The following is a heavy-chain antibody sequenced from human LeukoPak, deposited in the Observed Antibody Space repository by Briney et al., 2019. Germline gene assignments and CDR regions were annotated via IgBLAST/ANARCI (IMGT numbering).Heavy chain of an antibody. V-gene: IGHV4-34*01. Sequence: SETLSLTCAVSGGSFSGYYWSWIRQPPGKGLEWIGEINHSGSTNYNPSLKSRVTISVDTSKNQFSLKLSSVTAADTAVYYCARGRIAARRYYGMDVWGQGTTVTVSS. D-gene: IGHD6-6*01. CDR3: ARGRIAARRYYGMDV. J-gene: IGHJ6*02. CDR1: GGSFSGYY. CDR2: INHSGST.